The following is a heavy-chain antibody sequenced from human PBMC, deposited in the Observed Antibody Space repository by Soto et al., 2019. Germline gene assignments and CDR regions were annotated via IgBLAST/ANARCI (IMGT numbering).Heavy chain of an antibody. J-gene: IGHJ4*02. CDR3: AKDFEAMSSLHFFNF. CDR2: IWDDESKK. V-gene: IGHV3-33*03. D-gene: IGHD3-16*01. Sequence: GGSLRLSCAASGFSFNKHGMNWVRQAPGKGLEWVAVIWDDESKKYYADSVRGRFTISRDNSKNTVYLQMNSLTGDDTGLYFCAKDFEAMSSLHFFNFWGQGTLVTVSS. CDR1: GFSFNKHG.